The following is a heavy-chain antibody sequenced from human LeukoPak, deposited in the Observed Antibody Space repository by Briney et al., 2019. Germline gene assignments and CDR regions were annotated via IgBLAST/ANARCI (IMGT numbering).Heavy chain of an antibody. J-gene: IGHJ4*02. CDR3: AKDYPALGYCTSTTCSFFDY. CDR2: INQDGSEK. Sequence: GGSLRLSCAVSGINFHDYWMTWVRQAPGKGLEWVANINQDGSEKNFVGSVEGRFTISRDNAKNTLYLQMNSLRAEDTAVYYCAKDYPALGYCTSTTCSFFDYWGQGILVTVSS. V-gene: IGHV3-7*03. CDR1: GINFHDYW. D-gene: IGHD2-2*01.